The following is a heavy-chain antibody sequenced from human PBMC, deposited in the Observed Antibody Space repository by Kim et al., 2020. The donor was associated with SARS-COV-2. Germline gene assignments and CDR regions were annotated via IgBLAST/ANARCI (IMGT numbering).Heavy chain of an antibody. D-gene: IGHD5-18*01. V-gene: IGHV1-46*01. J-gene: IGHJ4*02. Sequence: ASVKVSCKASGYTFTSYYMHWVRQAPGQGLEWMGIINPSGGSTSYAQKFQGRVTMTRDTSTSTVYMELSSLRSEDTAVYYCARAQPSLYTAMVTTDFDYWGQGTLVTVSS. CDR1: GYTFTSYY. CDR3: ARAQPSLYTAMVTTDFDY. CDR2: INPSGGST.